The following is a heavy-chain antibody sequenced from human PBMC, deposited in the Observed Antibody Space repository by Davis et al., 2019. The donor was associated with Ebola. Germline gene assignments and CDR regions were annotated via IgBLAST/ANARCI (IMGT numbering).Heavy chain of an antibody. J-gene: IGHJ6*04. D-gene: IGHD5-12*01. CDR2: IYPGDSDT. CDR3: ARRGYSGLSSGKDV. Sequence: GESLKISCKGPGYSLTNYWIAWVRQLPGQGLEWMGIIYPGDSDTRYSPSFRGQVTISVDKSISTAYLQWSSLKASDTAMYYCARRGYSGLSSGKDVWGKGTTVTVSS. CDR1: GYSLTNYW. V-gene: IGHV5-51*01.